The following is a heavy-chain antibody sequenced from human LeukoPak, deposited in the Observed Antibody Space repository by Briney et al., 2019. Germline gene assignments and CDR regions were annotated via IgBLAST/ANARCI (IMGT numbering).Heavy chain of an antibody. CDR3: ARDPSLSSSWHKYFDY. V-gene: IGHV3-21*01. CDR1: GFTFGSYS. Sequence: PGGSLRLSCAASGFTFGSYSMNWVRQAPGKGLEWVSSISSSSSYIYYADSVKGRFTISRDNAKNSLYLQMNSLRAEDTAVYYCARDPSLSSSWHKYFDYWGQGTLVTVSS. CDR2: ISSSSSYI. D-gene: IGHD6-13*01. J-gene: IGHJ4*02.